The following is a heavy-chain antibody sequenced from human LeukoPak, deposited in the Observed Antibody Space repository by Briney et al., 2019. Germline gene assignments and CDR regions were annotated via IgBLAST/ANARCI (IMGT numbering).Heavy chain of an antibody. V-gene: IGHV1-69*13. CDR1: GGTFSSYA. CDR3: SRGVVVVTAINHRDAFDI. D-gene: IGHD2-21*02. J-gene: IGHJ3*02. CDR2: IIPIFGTA. Sequence: GASVKVSCKASGGTFSSYAISWVRQAPGQGLEWMGGIIPIFGTANYAQKFQGRVTITADESTSTAYMELSSLRSEDTAVYYCSRGVVVVTAINHRDAFDIWGQGTMVTVSS.